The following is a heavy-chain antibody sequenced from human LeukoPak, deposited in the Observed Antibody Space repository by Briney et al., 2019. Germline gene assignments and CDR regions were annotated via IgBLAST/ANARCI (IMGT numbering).Heavy chain of an antibody. J-gene: IGHJ4*02. CDR1: GFTFSSYA. D-gene: IGHD3-16*01. Sequence: GGSLRLSCAASGFTFSSYAMHWVRQAPGKGLEWVAVISHDGSNKYYADSVKGRFTISRDNSKNTLYLQMNSLRAEDTAVYYCAKTSTLGLYYFDYWGQGTLVTVSS. V-gene: IGHV3-30-3*01. CDR3: AKTSTLGLYYFDY. CDR2: ISHDGSNK.